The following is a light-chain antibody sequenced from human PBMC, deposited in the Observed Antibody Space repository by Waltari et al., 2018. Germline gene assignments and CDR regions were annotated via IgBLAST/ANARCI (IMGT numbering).Light chain of an antibody. CDR3: GTWDNNLSAV. CDR1: ISNIGNNY. CDR2: GND. V-gene: IGLV1-51*02. J-gene: IGLJ2*01. Sequence: QSVLTQPPSVSAAPGQKVTISCSGSISNIGNNYVPWYQQFPGAAPKVLIYGNDKRTTGIPDRFSGSKSGTSATLDITGLQTGDEADYYCGTWDNNLSAVFGGGTKVTVL.